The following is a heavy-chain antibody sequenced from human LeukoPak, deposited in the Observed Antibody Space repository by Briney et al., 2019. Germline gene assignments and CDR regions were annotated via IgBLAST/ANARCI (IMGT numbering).Heavy chain of an antibody. CDR3: ANTGLPSPNYFDY. Sequence: PGGSLRLSCAASGITFNISGLSWVRQAPGKGLEWVSTISGSGFSTYYADSVKGRFTISRDNSKNTLYLQMNSLGAEDTAVYYCANTGLPSPNYFDYWGQGTLVTVSS. V-gene: IGHV3-23*01. CDR1: GITFNISG. D-gene: IGHD5/OR15-5a*01. CDR2: ISGSGFST. J-gene: IGHJ4*02.